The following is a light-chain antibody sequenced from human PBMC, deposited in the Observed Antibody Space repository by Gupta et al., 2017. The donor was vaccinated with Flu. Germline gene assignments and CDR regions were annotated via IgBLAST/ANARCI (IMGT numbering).Light chain of an antibody. CDR2: DVS. CDR3: CSDAGSDSHV. CDR1: SSDVGGYNY. J-gene: IGLJ1*01. V-gene: IGLV2-11*01. Sequence: QSALTQPRSVSGSPGQSVTISCTGTSSDVGGYNYVSWYQQHPGKAPKLMIYDVSKRPSGVPDRFSGSKSGNTASLTISGRQDEDEADYYGCSDAGSDSHVFGTGTKVTVL.